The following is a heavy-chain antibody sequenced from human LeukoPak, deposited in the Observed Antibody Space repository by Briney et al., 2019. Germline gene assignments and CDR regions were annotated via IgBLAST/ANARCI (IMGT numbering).Heavy chain of an antibody. J-gene: IGHJ4*02. CDR2: IYYSGST. D-gene: IGHD6-19*01. V-gene: IGHV4-39*01. CDR3: ARYSTGSGWYYYFDY. Sequence: SETLSLTCTVFRGFISRSFYYWGGIRQPPGKGVGGIGSIYYSGSTYYNPSLKSRVTISVDTSKNQSSLKLSSVTAADTAVYYCARYSTGSGWYYYFDYWGQGTLVTVSS. CDR1: RGFISRSFYY.